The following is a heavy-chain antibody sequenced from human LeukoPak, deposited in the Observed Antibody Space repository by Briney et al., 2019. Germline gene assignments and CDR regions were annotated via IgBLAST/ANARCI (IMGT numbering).Heavy chain of an antibody. V-gene: IGHV4-4*07. Sequence: SETLSLTCSVPGVSIRSYSWSWIRQPSGKGLEWIGRIQTSGSTNYNPSLRSRVTMSVDTSKNQFSLKLSSVTAADTAVYYCAREEEGDYSDYFDYWGQGTLVTVSS. CDR1: GVSIRSYS. CDR2: IQTSGST. CDR3: AREEEGDYSDYFDY. J-gene: IGHJ4*02. D-gene: IGHD2-15*01.